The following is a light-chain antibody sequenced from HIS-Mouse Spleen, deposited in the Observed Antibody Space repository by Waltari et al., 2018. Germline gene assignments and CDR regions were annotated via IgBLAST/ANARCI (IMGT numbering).Light chain of an antibody. CDR1: QGISSY. V-gene: IGKV1-9*01. CDR2: AAS. J-gene: IGKJ4*01. Sequence: DIQLTQSPSFLSASVGDRVTNTCRASQGISSYLAWYQQKPGKAPKLLIYAASTLQSGVPSRFSGGGSGTEVTLTISGLQPEDFATYYCQQLNSYPLFGGGTKVEIK. CDR3: QQLNSYPL.